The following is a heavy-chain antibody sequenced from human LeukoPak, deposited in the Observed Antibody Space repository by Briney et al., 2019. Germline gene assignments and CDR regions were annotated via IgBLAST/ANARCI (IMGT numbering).Heavy chain of an antibody. CDR1: GFTFSSYA. CDR3: ARDVRSKPFDY. CDR2: ISSSSSTI. D-gene: IGHD3-10*01. J-gene: IGHJ4*02. V-gene: IGHV3-48*01. Sequence: GGSLRLSCAASGFTFSSYAVSWVRQAPGKGLEWVSYISSSSSTIYYADSVKGRITISRDDAKNSLYLQMNSLRAEDTAVYYCARDVRSKPFDYWGQGTLVTVSS.